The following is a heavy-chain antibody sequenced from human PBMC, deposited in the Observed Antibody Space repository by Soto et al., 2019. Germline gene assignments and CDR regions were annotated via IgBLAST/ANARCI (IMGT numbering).Heavy chain of an antibody. CDR3: ARDGGEELGWQGITIFGVVPDYYYGMDV. J-gene: IGHJ6*02. Sequence: GGSLRLSCAASGFTFSSYSMNWVRQAPGKGLEWVSSISSSSSYIYYADSVKGRFTISRDNAKNSLYLQMNSLRAEDTAVYYCARDGGEELGWQGITIFGVVPDYYYGMDVWGQGTTVTVSS. V-gene: IGHV3-21*01. D-gene: IGHD3-3*01. CDR2: ISSSSSYI. CDR1: GFTFSSYS.